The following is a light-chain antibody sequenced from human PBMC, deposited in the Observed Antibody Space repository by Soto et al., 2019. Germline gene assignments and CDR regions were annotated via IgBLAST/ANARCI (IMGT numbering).Light chain of an antibody. Sequence: QSALTQPRSVSGSPGQSVTISCTGTSSDVGGYNYVSWYQQHPGKAPKFMIYDVSKRPSGVPDRFSGSKSGKTASLTISGLQAGDEADYYCCSYAGTITWVFGGGTKVTVL. J-gene: IGLJ3*02. CDR2: DVS. CDR1: SSDVGGYNY. CDR3: CSYAGTITWV. V-gene: IGLV2-11*01.